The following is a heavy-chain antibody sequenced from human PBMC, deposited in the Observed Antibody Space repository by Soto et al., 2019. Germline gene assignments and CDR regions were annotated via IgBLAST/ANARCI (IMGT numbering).Heavy chain of an antibody. V-gene: IGHV1-24*01. CDR2: FDPEDGET. CDR3: ASLPSLRTTFFALLERLEMNYFDY. D-gene: IGHD3-3*01. CDR1: GYTLTELS. Sequence: ASVKVSCKVSGYTLTELSMHWVRQAPGKGLEWMGGFDPEDGETIYAQKFQGRVTMTEDTSTDTAYMELSSLRSEDTAVYYCASLPSLRTTFFALLERLEMNYFDYWGQGTLVTVSS. J-gene: IGHJ4*02.